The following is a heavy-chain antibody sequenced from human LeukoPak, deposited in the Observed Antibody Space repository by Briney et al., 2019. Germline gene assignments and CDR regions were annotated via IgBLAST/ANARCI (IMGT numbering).Heavy chain of an antibody. V-gene: IGHV1-18*01. Sequence: ASVKVSCKASGYTFTSYGISWVRQAPGQGLEWMGWISAYNGNTNYAQKLQGRVTMTTDTSTSTAYMELRSLRSDDTAMYYCARDNPVPYYYDSSGYSPFDYWGQGTLVTVSS. CDR1: GYTFTSYG. CDR3: ARDNPVPYYYDSSGYSPFDY. J-gene: IGHJ4*02. D-gene: IGHD3-22*01. CDR2: ISAYNGNT.